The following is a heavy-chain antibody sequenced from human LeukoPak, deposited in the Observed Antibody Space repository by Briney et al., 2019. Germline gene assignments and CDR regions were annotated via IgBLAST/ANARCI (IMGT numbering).Heavy chain of an antibody. J-gene: IGHJ4*02. D-gene: IGHD3-3*01. CDR1: GFTFSSYA. CDR3: ARLDFRSGYPQY. CDR2: IKQDGSEK. V-gene: IGHV3-7*01. Sequence: GGSLRLSCSASGFTFSSYAMHWVRQAPGKGLEWVANIKQDGSEKKYVDSVRDRFTISRDNAKNSLSLQMNSLRGEDTAVYYCARLDFRSGYPQYWGQGTLVTVSS.